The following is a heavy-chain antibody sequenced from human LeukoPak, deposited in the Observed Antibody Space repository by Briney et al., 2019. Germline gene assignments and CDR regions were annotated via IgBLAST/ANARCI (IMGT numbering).Heavy chain of an antibody. CDR1: GFTFSSYG. Sequence: PGGSLRLSCAASGFTFSSYGMHWVRQAPGKGLEWVAFIRYDGSNKYYADSVKGRFTIARDNAKNTLYLQMNSLRSEDTAVYYCTRDNLIKVAGVEFDSWGQGTLVTVSS. CDR2: IRYDGSNK. CDR3: TRDNLIKVAGVEFDS. D-gene: IGHD6-19*01. V-gene: IGHV3-30*02. J-gene: IGHJ4*02.